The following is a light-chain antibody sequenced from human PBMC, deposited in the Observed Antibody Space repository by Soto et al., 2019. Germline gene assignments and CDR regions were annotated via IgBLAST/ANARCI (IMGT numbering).Light chain of an antibody. CDR1: SSNIGSNY. V-gene: IGLV1-47*01. CDR2: RNN. CDR3: GGWADSLSGPV. J-gene: IGLJ2*01. Sequence: QPVLTQPPSASGTPGQRVNISCSGSSSNIGSNYVYWYRQFPGTAPKLLIQRNNQRPSGVPARFSGSKSGTSASLAISGLRSEDEADYYCGGWADSLSGPVFGGGTKLTVL.